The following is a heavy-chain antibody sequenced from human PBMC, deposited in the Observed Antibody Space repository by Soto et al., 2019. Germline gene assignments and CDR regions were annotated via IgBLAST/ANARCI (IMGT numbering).Heavy chain of an antibody. J-gene: IGHJ4*02. D-gene: IGHD2-2*02. V-gene: IGHV4-31*03. Sequence: LSLTCTVSGVSISSAAYYLSWIRQHPGKGLEWIGYISHSGSTYYNPSLKSRVIISVDTSKNQFSLSLTSVTAADTAVYYCAREYTYGSNFFDCWGQVALVTVSS. CDR2: ISHSGST. CDR3: AREYTYGSNFFDC. CDR1: GVSISSAAYY.